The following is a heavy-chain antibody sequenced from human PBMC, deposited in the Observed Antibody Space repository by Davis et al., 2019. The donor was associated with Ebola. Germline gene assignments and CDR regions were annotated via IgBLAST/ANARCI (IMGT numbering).Heavy chain of an antibody. D-gene: IGHD2-15*01. J-gene: IGHJ5*02. V-gene: IGHV4-30-4*08. CDR3: ARADGSRWFDP. CDR2: IYYSGST. CDR1: GGSISSGGYY. Sequence: SETLSLTCTVSGGSISSGGYYWSWIRQPPGKGLEWIGYIYYSGSTYYNPSLKSRLTISVDTSKNQFSLKLSSVSAADTAVYYCARADGSRWFDPWGQGTLVTVSS.